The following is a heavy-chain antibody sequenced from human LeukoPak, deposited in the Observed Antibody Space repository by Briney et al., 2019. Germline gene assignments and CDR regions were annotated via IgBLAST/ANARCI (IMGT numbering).Heavy chain of an antibody. Sequence: ESGPTLVNPTETLTPTCTVSGFSLSNARMGVSWIRQPPGKALEWLAHIFSNDEKSYSTSLKSRLTISKDTSKSQVVLTMTNMDPVDTATYYCARIYYDSSGYLFDYWGQGTLVTVSS. V-gene: IGHV2-26*01. CDR2: IFSNDEK. J-gene: IGHJ4*02. D-gene: IGHD3-22*01. CDR3: ARIYYDSSGYLFDY. CDR1: GFSLSNARMG.